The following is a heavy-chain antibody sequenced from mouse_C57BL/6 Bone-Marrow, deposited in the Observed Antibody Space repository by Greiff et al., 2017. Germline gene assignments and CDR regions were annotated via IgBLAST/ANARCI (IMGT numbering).Heavy chain of an antibody. D-gene: IGHD4-1*02. CDR2: IDPENGDT. Sequence: EVKVEESGAELVRPGASVKLSCTASGFNIKDDYMHWVKQRPEQGLEWIGWIDPENGDTEYASKFQGKATITADTSSNTAYLQLSSLTSEDTAVYYCTTDNWDDAYWGQGTLVTVSA. V-gene: IGHV14-4*01. CDR1: GFNIKDDY. J-gene: IGHJ3*01. CDR3: TTDNWDDAY.